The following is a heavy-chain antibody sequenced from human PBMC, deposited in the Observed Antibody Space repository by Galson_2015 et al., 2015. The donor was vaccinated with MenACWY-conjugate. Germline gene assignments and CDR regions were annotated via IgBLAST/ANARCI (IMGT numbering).Heavy chain of an antibody. D-gene: IGHD3-16*01. V-gene: IGHV3-30*01. CDR3: ARQAYGGVWGAFDH. Sequence: SLRLSCAASGFTFNTHALPWVRQAPGKGLEWVAVLSSGATGTFYSEAVRGRFTISRDNYKNTLSLQMNSLRRDDSALYHCARQAYGGVWGAFDHWGQGTLVTVSS. CDR1: GFTFNTHA. CDR2: LSSGATGT. J-gene: IGHJ5*02.